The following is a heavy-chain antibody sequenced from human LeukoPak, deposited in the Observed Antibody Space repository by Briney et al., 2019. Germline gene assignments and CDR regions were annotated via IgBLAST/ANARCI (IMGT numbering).Heavy chain of an antibody. J-gene: IGHJ4*02. D-gene: IGHD3-3*01. Sequence: GGSLRLSCAASGITFSSYAVSWVRQAPGKGQEWVSAISGSGGSTYYADSVKGRFTISRDNSKNTLYLQMNSLRAEDTAVYYCAKSALHRTLLRFLEWLSYFDYWGQGTLVTVSS. CDR1: GITFSSYA. CDR2: ISGSGGST. CDR3: AKSALHRTLLRFLEWLSYFDY. V-gene: IGHV3-23*01.